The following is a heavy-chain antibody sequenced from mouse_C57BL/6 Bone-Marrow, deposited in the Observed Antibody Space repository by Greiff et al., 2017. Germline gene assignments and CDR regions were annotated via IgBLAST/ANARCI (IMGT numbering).Heavy chain of an antibody. J-gene: IGHJ4*01. CDR2: IYPGSGST. CDR1: GYTFTSYW. V-gene: IGHV1-55*01. D-gene: IGHD1-3*01. Sequence: QVQLQQPGAELVKPGASVKLSCKASGYTFTSYWITWVKQRPGQGLEWIGDIYPGSGSTNYNEKFKSKATLTVDTSSSTAYMQLSSLTSEDSAVYYCARCLTFYYAMDYWGQGTSVTVSS. CDR3: ARCLTFYYAMDY.